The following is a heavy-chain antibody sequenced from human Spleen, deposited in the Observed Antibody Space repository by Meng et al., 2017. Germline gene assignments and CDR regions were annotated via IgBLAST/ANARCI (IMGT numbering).Heavy chain of an antibody. CDR2: ISWNSGSI. CDR1: GFTFDDYA. Sequence: GGSLRLSCAASGFTFDDYAMHWVRQAPGKGLEWVSGISWNSGSISYADSVKGRFTISRDNAKNSLYLQMNSLRAEDMALYYCAKGVAAAGNLYYGMDVWGQGTTVTVSS. D-gene: IGHD6-13*01. J-gene: IGHJ6*02. V-gene: IGHV3-9*03. CDR3: AKGVAAAGNLYYGMDV.